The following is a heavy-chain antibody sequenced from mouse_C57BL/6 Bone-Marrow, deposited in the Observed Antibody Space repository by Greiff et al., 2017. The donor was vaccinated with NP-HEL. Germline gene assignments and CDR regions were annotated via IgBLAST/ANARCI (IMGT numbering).Heavy chain of an antibody. Sequence: EVKVEESGGGLVQPGGSMKLSCVASGFTFSNYWMNWVRQSPEKGLEWVAQIRLKSDNYATHYAESGKGRFTISRADSKSSVYLQMNNVRAEDTEIYYCTGGDYGYAMDYWGQGTSVTVSS. D-gene: IGHD2-4*01. CDR3: TGGDYGYAMDY. CDR1: GFTFSNYW. V-gene: IGHV6-3*01. J-gene: IGHJ4*01. CDR2: IRLKSDNYAT.